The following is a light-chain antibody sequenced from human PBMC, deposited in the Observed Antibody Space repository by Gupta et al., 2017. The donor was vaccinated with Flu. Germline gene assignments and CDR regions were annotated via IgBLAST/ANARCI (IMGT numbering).Light chain of an antibody. V-gene: IGLV3-1*01. CDR3: PARDSFTVI. CDR2: HDD. J-gene: IGLJ2*01. CDR1: KLGEKY. Sequence: YELTQPPSVSVSPGQTASIPCAGDKLGEKYAYWYQQKPGQSPILVIYHDDRRPSGIPERFSGSNSGNTATLTISGTQAVDAADYYCPARDSFTVIFGGGTKLTVL.